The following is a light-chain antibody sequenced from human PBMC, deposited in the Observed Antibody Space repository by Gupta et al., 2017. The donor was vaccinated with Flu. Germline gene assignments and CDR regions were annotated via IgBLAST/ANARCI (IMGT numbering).Light chain of an antibody. CDR1: QSRWHRDGKNY. J-gene: IGKJ4*01. V-gene: IGKV2D-29*01. CDR3: TQCIDVPVT. CDR2: DAS. Sequence: VTPGRPAGVCGRSSQSRWHRDGKNYLYWYLQKPGQPPQLLIYDASNRDSGVPERFSGRGSGTDFTLKISRVEAEDGGVYYCTQCIDVPVTFGGGTKVEIK.